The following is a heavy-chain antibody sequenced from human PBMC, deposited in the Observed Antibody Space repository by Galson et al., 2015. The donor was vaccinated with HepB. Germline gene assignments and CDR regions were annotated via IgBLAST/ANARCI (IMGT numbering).Heavy chain of an antibody. CDR1: GFTFNYHA. V-gene: IGHV3-23*01. CDR3: AKDYLPYYDRWGSYSDLYYFEY. CDR2: ISGSGGST. J-gene: IGHJ4*02. D-gene: IGHD3-22*01. Sequence: SLRLSCAASGFTFNYHAMNWVRQAPGKGLEWVASISGSGGSTYYADSVKGRFTVSRDNSLDTVDLQMDSLRVDDTAVYYCAKDYLPYYDRWGSYSDLYYFEYWGQGTLVTVSS.